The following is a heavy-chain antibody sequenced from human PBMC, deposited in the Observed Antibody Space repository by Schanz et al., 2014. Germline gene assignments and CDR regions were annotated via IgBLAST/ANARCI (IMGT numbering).Heavy chain of an antibody. CDR1: GLTFSSYG. Sequence: QVQLVESGGGVVQPGRSLRLSCAASGLTFSSYGMHWVRQAPGRGLEWVAVVWHDGINRYYADSVKGRFTISRDNSRKTLYLQMNSLRADDTAVYYCAKDLYNYGIFDSWGQGTLVTVSS. J-gene: IGHJ5*01. CDR2: VWHDGINR. V-gene: IGHV3-33*06. D-gene: IGHD3-16*01. CDR3: AKDLYNYGIFDS.